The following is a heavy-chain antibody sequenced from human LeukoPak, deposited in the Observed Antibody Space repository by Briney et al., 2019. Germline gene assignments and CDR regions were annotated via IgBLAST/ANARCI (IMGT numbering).Heavy chain of an antibody. CDR3: ARGYSRNGPYHFDY. D-gene: IGHD6-13*01. J-gene: IGHJ4*02. V-gene: IGHV1-46*01. Sequence: ASVNVSCKASGYIFTSYYIHGVRQAPGQGLEWMGIINPSVGSTSYAQKFQGRVTMTRDTSTSTVYMELSSLGSEDTAVYYCARGYSRNGPYHFDYWGQGTLVTVSS. CDR1: GYIFTSYY. CDR2: INPSVGST.